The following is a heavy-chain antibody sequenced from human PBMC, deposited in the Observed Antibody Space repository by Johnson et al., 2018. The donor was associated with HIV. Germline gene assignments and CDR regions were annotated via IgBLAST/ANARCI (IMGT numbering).Heavy chain of an antibody. Sequence: QVQLVESGGGLVKPGGSLRLSCAASGFTFSDYYMSWIRQAPGKGLEWVSYISSSGSIIYYADSVQGRFTISRDNSKNTLYLQMNTLGAEDTAVYYCAKDRSRLHDAFDIWGQGTMVTVSS. D-gene: IGHD5-24*01. CDR3: AKDRSRLHDAFDI. CDR1: GFTFSDYY. CDR2: ISSSGSII. V-gene: IGHV3-11*04. J-gene: IGHJ3*02.